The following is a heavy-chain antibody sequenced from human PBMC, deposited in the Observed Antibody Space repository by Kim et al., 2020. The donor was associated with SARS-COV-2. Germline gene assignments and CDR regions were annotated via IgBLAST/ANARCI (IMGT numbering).Heavy chain of an antibody. V-gene: IGHV3-23*01. CDR2: ISDSGLRT. J-gene: IGHJ4*02. Sequence: GGSLRLSCAASGFTFSTYAMSWARQAPGKGLEWVSTISDSGLRTHYADSVKGLFTISRDNSKSTLFLQMNYLRAEDTAIYYCEASDYWGQGSLVTVSS. CDR3: EASDY. CDR1: GFTFSTYA.